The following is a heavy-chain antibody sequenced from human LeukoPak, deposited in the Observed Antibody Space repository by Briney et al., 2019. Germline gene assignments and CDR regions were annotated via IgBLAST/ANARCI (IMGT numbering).Heavy chain of an antibody. CDR1: GYTFTNYY. CDR3: ARQAQTAFDI. CDR2: INSSGGST. D-gene: IGHD6-6*01. Sequence: ASVKVSCKASGYTFTNYYMHWVRQVPGQGLEWMGIINSSGGSTTYAQKFQGRVTMTRDTSTSTVYMEVSSLRSEDTAMYYCARQAQTAFDIWGQGTMVTVSS. J-gene: IGHJ3*02. V-gene: IGHV1-46*01.